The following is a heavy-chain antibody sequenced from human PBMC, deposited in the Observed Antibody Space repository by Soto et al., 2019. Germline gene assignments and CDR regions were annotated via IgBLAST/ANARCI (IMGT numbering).Heavy chain of an antibody. J-gene: IGHJ6*02. CDR3: ARHPLSGSYLGPYYYYYGMDV. CDR2: IYYSGST. D-gene: IGHD1-26*01. V-gene: IGHV4-39*01. CDR1: VGSISSSSYY. Sequence: SETLSLTCTVSVGSISSSSYYWGWIRQPPGKGLEWIGSIYYSGSTYYNPSLKSRVTISVDTSKNQFSLKLSSVTAADTAVYYCARHPLSGSYLGPYYYYYGMDVWGQGTTVTVS.